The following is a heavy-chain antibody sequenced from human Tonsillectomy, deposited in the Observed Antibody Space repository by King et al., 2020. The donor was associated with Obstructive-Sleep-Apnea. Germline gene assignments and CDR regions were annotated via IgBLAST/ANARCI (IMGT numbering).Heavy chain of an antibody. V-gene: IGHV1-2*02. CDR3: ARDAAVDLNGRSNYFDY. CDR1: GYTFTGYY. CDR2: INPNSGAT. J-gene: IGHJ4*02. Sequence: QLVQSGAEVKKPGASVKVSCKASGYTFTGYYMHWMRQAPGQGLEWMGWINPNSGATNHAQNFQGRVTMTRDTSISTAYLELRSLRSDDTAVYYCARDAAVDLNGRSNYFDYWGQGTLVTASS. D-gene: IGHD6-19*01.